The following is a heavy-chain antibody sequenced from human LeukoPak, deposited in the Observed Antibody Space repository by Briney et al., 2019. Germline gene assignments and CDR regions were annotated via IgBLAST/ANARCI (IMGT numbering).Heavy chain of an antibody. CDR3: AREYGYYYDSSGLGGVFDY. CDR2: IYTSGST. V-gene: IGHV4-4*07. CDR1: GGSISSYY. D-gene: IGHD3-22*01. Sequence: PSETLSLTCTVSGGSISSYYWSWIRQPAGKGLEWIGRIYTSGSTNYNPSLKSRVTMSVDTSKNQFSLKLSSVIAADTAVYYCAREYGYYYDSSGLGGVFDYWGQGTLVTVSS. J-gene: IGHJ4*02.